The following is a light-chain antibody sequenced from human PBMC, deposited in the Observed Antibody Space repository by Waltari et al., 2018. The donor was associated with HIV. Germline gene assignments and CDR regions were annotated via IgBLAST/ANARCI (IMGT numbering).Light chain of an antibody. CDR1: SNDVGAYNY. CDR2: DLN. CDR3: CSSAGRYTFV. Sequence: QPPLTQSRSVSGSPGQSITISCTGTSNDVGAYNYVSWYQQHPGRAPKRLIFDLNRRPSGVPDRFSGSKSGNTASLTISGLQAEDEADYYCCSSAGRYTFVFGTGTKVTVL. V-gene: IGLV2-11*01. J-gene: IGLJ1*01.